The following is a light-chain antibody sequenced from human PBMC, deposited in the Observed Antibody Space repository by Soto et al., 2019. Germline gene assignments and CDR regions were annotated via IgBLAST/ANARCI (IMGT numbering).Light chain of an antibody. CDR3: SSYTSSSTLV. CDR1: SSDVGGYNY. J-gene: IGLJ1*01. Sequence: QSALTQPASVSGSPGQSITISCTGTSSDVGGYNYVSWYQQHPGKAPKLMIYDVSNRPSGVSNRFSGSKSGNTASLTISGXXXXXXXXYYCSSYTSSSTLVFGTGTKVTVL. CDR2: DVS. V-gene: IGLV2-14*01.